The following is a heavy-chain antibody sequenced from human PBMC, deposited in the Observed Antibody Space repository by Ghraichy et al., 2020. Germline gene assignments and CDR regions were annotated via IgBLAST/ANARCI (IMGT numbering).Heavy chain of an antibody. D-gene: IGHD2-2*01. CDR1: GFTVSSIY. Sequence: GGSLRLSCAASGFTVSSIYMSWVRQAPGKGLEWVSIIYSDGRTYYADSVKDRFTISRDNSKNTLYLQMNSLRAEDTAVYHCARDHCSSTNCYIGAMDVWGQGTTVTVSS. CDR3: ARDHCSSTNCYIGAMDV. CDR2: IYSDGRT. J-gene: IGHJ6*02. V-gene: IGHV3-66*01.